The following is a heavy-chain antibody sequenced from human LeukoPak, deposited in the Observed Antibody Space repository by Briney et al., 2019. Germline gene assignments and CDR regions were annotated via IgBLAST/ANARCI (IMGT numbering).Heavy chain of an antibody. Sequence: GGSLRLSCAASGFTFSSYAMHWVRQAPGKGLEYVSAISSNGGSTYYANSVKGRFTISRDNSKNTLYLQMGSLRVEDMAVYYCARTQGDFWSGYYWFDPWGQGTLVTASS. D-gene: IGHD3-3*01. CDR1: GFTFSSYA. CDR3: ARTQGDFWSGYYWFDP. J-gene: IGHJ5*02. V-gene: IGHV3-64*01. CDR2: ISSNGGST.